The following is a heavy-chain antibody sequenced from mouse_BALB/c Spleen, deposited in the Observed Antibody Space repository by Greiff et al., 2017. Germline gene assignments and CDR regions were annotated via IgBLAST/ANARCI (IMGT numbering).Heavy chain of an antibody. J-gene: IGHJ3*01. V-gene: IGHV14-3*02. D-gene: IGHD3-1*01. CDR1: GFNIKDTY. CDR2: IDPANGNT. Sequence: VQLKQSGAELVKPGASVKLSCTASGFNIKDTYMHWVKQRPEQGLEWIGRIDPANGNTKYDPKFQGKATITADTSSNTAYLQLSSLTSEDTAVYYCARSGYSAWFAYWGQGTLVTVSA. CDR3: ARSGYSAWFAY.